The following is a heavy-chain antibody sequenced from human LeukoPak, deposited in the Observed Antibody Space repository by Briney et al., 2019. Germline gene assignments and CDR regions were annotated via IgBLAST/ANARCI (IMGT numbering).Heavy chain of an antibody. CDR3: AKGHIVGAITEFDY. V-gene: IGHV3-43*01. CDR2: ISWDGGST. CDR1: GFTFDDYT. D-gene: IGHD1-26*01. Sequence: GGSLRLSCAASGFTFDDYTMHWVRQTPGKGLEWVSLISWDGGSTYYADSVKGRFTISSDNSKNSLYLQMNSLRTEDTALYYCAKGHIVGAITEFDYWGQGTLVTVSS. J-gene: IGHJ4*02.